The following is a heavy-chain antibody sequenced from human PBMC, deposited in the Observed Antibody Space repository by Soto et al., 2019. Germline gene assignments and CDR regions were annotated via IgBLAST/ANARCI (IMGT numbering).Heavy chain of an antibody. J-gene: IGHJ6*02. D-gene: IGHD3-3*01. CDR3: ARDKRPYDFWSGYYLFRYGMDV. V-gene: IGHV3-74*01. Sequence: PGGSLRLSCAASGFTFSSYWMHWVRQAPGKGLVWVSRINSDGSSTSYADSVKGRFTISRDNAKNTLYLQMNSLRAEDTAVYYCARDKRPYDFWSGYYLFRYGMDVWGQGTTVTVSS. CDR1: GFTFSSYW. CDR2: INSDGSST.